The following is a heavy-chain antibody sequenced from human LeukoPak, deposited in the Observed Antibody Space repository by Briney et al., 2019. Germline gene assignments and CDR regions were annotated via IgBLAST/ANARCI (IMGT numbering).Heavy chain of an antibody. CDR3: AGHKSGYGGNHGMDV. D-gene: IGHD4-23*01. V-gene: IGHV4-59*01. Sequence: SETLSLTCTVSGGSISSYYWSWIRQPPGKGLEWIGYIYYSGSTNYNPSLKSRVTISVDTSKNQFSLKLSSVTAADTAVYYCAGHKSGYGGNHGMDVWGQGTTVTVSS. J-gene: IGHJ6*02. CDR1: GGSISSYY. CDR2: IYYSGST.